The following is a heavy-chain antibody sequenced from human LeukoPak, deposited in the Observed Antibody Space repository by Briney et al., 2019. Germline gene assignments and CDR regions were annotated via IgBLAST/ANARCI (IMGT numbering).Heavy chain of an antibody. D-gene: IGHD6-13*01. CDR2: ISYDGSNK. Sequence: QPGRSLRLSCAASGFTFSSYGMHWVRQAPGKGLEWVAVISYDGSNKYYADSVKGRFTISRDNSKNTLYLQMNSLRAEDTAVYYCTSGIAAAGTIVHGYWGQGTPVTVSS. V-gene: IGHV3-30*03. J-gene: IGHJ4*02. CDR3: TSGIAAAGTIVHGY. CDR1: GFTFSSYG.